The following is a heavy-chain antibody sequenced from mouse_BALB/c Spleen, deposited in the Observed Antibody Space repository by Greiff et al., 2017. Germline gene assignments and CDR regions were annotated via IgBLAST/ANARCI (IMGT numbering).Heavy chain of an antibody. CDR1: GFTFSSFG. V-gene: IGHV5-17*02. CDR2: ISSGSSTI. CDR3: ARGLGRSYFDY. D-gene: IGHD4-1*01. Sequence: EVKVEESGGGLVQPGGSRKLSCAASGFTFSSFGMHWVRQAPEKGLEWVAYISSGSSTIYYADTVKGRFTISRDNPKNTLFLQMTSLRSEDTAMYYCARGLGRSYFDYWGQGTTLTVSS. J-gene: IGHJ2*01.